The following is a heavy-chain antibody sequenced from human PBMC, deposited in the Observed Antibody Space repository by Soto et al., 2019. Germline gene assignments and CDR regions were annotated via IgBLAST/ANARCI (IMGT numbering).Heavy chain of an antibody. CDR2: ISYDGSNK. D-gene: IGHD3-10*01. Sequence: PGGSLRLSCAASGFTFSSYGMHWVRQAPGKGLEWVAAISYDGSNKYYADSVKGRFTISRDNAKTSLYLQMNSLRVEDTALYYCAKDRGSGSYAANYYYYGMDVWGQGTTVTVSS. CDR3: AKDRGSGSYAANYYYYGMDV. J-gene: IGHJ6*02. V-gene: IGHV3-30*18. CDR1: GFTFSSYG.